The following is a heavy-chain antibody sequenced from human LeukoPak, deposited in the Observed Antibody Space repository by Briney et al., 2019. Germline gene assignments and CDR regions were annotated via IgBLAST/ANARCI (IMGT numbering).Heavy chain of an antibody. CDR2: IYRGGNT. J-gene: IGHJ4*02. CDR1: GFTVSSNY. D-gene: IGHD6-19*01. CDR3: ARMIAVADYFDY. V-gene: IGHV3-66*01. Sequence: GGSLRLSCAASGFTVSSNYMTWVRQAPGKGLEWVSVIYRGGNTYYADSVKGRFTIPRDNSKNTLYLQMNSLRAEDTAVYYCARMIAVADYFDYWGQGTLVTVSS.